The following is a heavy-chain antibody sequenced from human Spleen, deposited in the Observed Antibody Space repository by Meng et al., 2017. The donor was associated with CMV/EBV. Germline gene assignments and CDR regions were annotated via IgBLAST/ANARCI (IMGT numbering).Heavy chain of an antibody. V-gene: IGHV3-74*01. CDR1: GFTFSSYW. J-gene: IGHJ6*02. CDR2: INGDGSWT. Sequence: GGSLRLSCAASGFTFSSYWMHWVRQAPGKGLVWVSRINGDGSWTRSADSVKGRFSISRDNAKNTVYLQMSSLRADDTAVYYCARERLIRRGYGAYSYYYGMDVWGQGTTVTVSS. D-gene: IGHD5-12*01. CDR3: ARERLIRRGYGAYSYYYGMDV.